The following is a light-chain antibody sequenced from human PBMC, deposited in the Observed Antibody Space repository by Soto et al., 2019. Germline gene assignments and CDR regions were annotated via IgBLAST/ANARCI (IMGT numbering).Light chain of an antibody. CDR3: VQGTHWPWT. CDR1: QGLVYSDGNTF. V-gene: IGKV2-30*01. Sequence: DVVMTQSPLSLSVTLGQPASISCRSSQGLVYSDGNTFLNWFHQRPGQSPRRLIYQVSNRDSGVPDRFSGSGSGTDYTLTISGVEAEDVVIYYCVQGTHWPWTFGQGTKVEIK. J-gene: IGKJ1*01. CDR2: QVS.